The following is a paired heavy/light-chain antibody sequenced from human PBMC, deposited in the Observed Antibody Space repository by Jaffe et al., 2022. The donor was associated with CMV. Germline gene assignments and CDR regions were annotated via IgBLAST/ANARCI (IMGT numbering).Light chain of an antibody. V-gene: IGKV3-20*01. J-gene: IGKJ1*01. CDR3: HHYGTSRT. CDR2: GAS. CDR1: QSVSSTY. Sequence: EIVLTQSPGTLSLSPGERATLSCRASQSVSSTYVGWYQQKPGQAPRLLIYGASSRATGIPDRFSGSGSETDFTLTISRLEPEDFAVYYCHHYGTSRTFGQGTKVEIK.
Heavy chain of an antibody. D-gene: IGHD2-8*01. CDR1: GFIFDDYA. J-gene: IGHJ3*01. Sequence: EVELVESGGGLVQPGRSLRLSCAASGFIFDDYAMHWVRQAPGKGLEWVSGISWNSANIAYADSVKGRFTISRDNAKNSLFLQMNSLRTEDTALYYCVKDTVSVTFDAFDLWGQGTRVTVSS. V-gene: IGHV3-9*01. CDR2: ISWNSANI. CDR3: VKDTVSVTFDAFDL.